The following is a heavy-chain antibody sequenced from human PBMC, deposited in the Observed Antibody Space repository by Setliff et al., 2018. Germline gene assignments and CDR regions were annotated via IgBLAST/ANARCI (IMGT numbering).Heavy chain of an antibody. D-gene: IGHD3-10*01. CDR1: GASLRDHW. V-gene: IGHV4-34*01. CDR2: INVRGDT. Sequence: NPSETLSLTCVVNGASLRDHWWSVVRQPTGKGLEWLGEINVRGDTAYNAALGSRVTLSVDRAKSQLSLKLTSVAAADTAVYFCARVGRGPPIDYMDVWGKGTTVTVSS. CDR3: ARVGRGPPIDYMDV. J-gene: IGHJ6*03.